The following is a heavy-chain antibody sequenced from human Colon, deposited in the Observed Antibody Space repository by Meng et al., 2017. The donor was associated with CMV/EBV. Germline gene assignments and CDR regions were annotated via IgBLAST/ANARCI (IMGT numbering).Heavy chain of an antibody. Sequence: GESLKISCAASGFTFSSYSMNWVRQAPGKGLEWVSSASGSGVNTFYADSVKGRFTISRENSKNTLYLQMHSLRVEDTAIYYCTKGREYSDFWSGQDFWGQGTLVTVSS. CDR2: ASGSGVNT. CDR3: TKGREYSDFWSGQDF. V-gene: IGHV3-23*01. D-gene: IGHD3-3*01. CDR1: GFTFSSYS. J-gene: IGHJ4*02.